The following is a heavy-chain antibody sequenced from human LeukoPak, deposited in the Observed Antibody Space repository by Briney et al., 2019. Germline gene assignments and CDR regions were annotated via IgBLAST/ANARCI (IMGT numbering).Heavy chain of an antibody. CDR1: GGSISSSSYY. Sequence: SETLSLTCTVSGGSISSSSYYWGWIRQPPGKGLEWIGSINYSGSTYYNPSLKSRVTISVDTSKDQFSLKLSSVTAADTAVYYCARRPQSYIDVWGKGTTVTVSS. CDR3: ARRPQSYIDV. V-gene: IGHV4-39*01. CDR2: INYSGST. J-gene: IGHJ6*03.